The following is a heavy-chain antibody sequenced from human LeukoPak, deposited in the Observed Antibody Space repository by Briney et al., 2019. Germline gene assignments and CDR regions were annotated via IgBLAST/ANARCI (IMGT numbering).Heavy chain of an antibody. V-gene: IGHV1-24*01. D-gene: IGHD3-16*01. J-gene: IGHJ4*02. CDR1: GYSLRDLS. Sequence: ASVRVSCKVSGYSLRDLSIHWVRQPAGIGLEGRGNFELGDGKVTYVQKFQGRVTMTEDPPTNIAYMDMSSLISADTAIYYCVTPVGAHWGQGTLVTVSS. CDR2: FELGDGKV. CDR3: VTPVGAH.